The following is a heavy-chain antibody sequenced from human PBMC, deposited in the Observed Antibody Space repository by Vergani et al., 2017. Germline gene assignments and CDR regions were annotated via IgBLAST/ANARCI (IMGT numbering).Heavy chain of an antibody. CDR1: GFTYSTYA. D-gene: IGHD1-26*01. V-gene: IGHV3-23*01. CDR3: VKDAGSYENFFDS. J-gene: IGHJ4*02. Sequence: EVQLLESGGSLKQPGGSVRLFCAASGFTYSTYAMHWVRQAPGKGLECVSALTGGGRSTYYADSFKGRFIISRDNSRDTLYLQMNSLRPEDTATYYCVKDAGSYENFFDSWGQGTLVTVSS. CDR2: LTGGGRST.